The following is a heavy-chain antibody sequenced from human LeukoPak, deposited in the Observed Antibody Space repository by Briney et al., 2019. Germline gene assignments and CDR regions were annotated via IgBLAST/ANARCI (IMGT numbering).Heavy chain of an antibody. CDR3: AKSQPNHFFGYDY. CDR2: IYPGDSDT. D-gene: IGHD3-10*01. CDR1: GYSFTSYW. J-gene: IGHJ4*02. Sequence: PGGSLRLSCKGSGYSFTSYWIGWVRQMPGKGLEWMGIIYPGDSDTRYSPSFQGQVTISADKSTTSAYLQWSSLKASDSAIYYCAKSQPNHFFGYDYWGQGTLVTVSS. V-gene: IGHV5-51*01.